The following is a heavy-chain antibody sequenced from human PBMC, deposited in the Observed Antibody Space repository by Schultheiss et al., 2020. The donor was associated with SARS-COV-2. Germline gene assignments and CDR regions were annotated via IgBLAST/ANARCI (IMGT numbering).Heavy chain of an antibody. CDR3: VLAYYYGSGTYFAFDI. V-gene: IGHV2-70*11. Sequence: SGPTLVKPTQTLTLTCTFSGFSLSTSGMCVSWICQPPGKALEWLARIDWDDHKYYSTSLKTRLTISKDTSKNQVVLTMTNLDPVDTATYYCVLAYYYGSGTYFAFDIWGQGTTVTVSS. J-gene: IGHJ3*02. CDR1: GFSLSTSGMC. D-gene: IGHD3-10*01. CDR2: IDWDDHK.